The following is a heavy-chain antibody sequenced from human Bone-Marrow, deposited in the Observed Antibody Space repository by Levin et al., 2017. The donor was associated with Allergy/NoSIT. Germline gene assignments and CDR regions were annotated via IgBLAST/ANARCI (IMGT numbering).Heavy chain of an antibody. CDR1: GGTFSSYT. CDR2: IIPILGIA. Sequence: KISCKASGGTFSSYTISWVRQAPGQGLEWMGRIIPILGIANYAQKFQGRVTITADKSTSTAYMGLSSLRSEDTAVYYCARKMVRGVREYYYYGMDVWGQGTTVTVSS. CDR3: ARKMVRGVREYYYYGMDV. J-gene: IGHJ6*02. V-gene: IGHV1-69*02. D-gene: IGHD3-10*01.